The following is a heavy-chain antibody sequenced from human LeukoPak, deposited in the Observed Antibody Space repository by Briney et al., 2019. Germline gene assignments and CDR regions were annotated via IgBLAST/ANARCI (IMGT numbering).Heavy chain of an antibody. CDR1: GFTFSSYS. V-gene: IGHV3-21*01. J-gene: IGHJ4*02. D-gene: IGHD5-18*01. CDR3: AKDIGGGYSYGYFDY. Sequence: GGSLRLSCAASGFTFSSYSMNWVRQAPGKGLEWVSSISSSSSYIYYADSVKGRFTISRDNAKNSLYLQMNSLRAEDTAVYYCAKDIGGGYSYGYFDYWGQGTLVTVSS. CDR2: ISSSSSYI.